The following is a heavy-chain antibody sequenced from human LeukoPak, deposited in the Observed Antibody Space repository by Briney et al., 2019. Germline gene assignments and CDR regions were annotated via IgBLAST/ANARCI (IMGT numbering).Heavy chain of an antibody. CDR3: ARGYDIDV. CDR1: GGSISNYY. J-gene: IGHJ6*02. CDR2: IYYTGTT. Sequence: SETLSLTCTVSGGSISNYYWSWIRQPPGKALEWIGYIYYTGTTKYNPSLKSRATISLDTSKNQFSLKLTSVTAADTALFFCARGYDIDVRGQGTTVTVSS. V-gene: IGHV4-59*01.